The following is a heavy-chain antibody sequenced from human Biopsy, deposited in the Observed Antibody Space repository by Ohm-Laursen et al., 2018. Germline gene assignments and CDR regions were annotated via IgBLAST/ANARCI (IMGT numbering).Heavy chain of an antibody. CDR3: ARGSGYFKLDV. CDR2: INQSGST. J-gene: IGHJ6*02. V-gene: IGHV4-34*01. CDR1: GESSSGYF. Sequence: SETLSLTCAVHGESSSGYFWNWIRRPPGKGLEWIGEINQSGSTKYNPSLKRRATLSADSSNSQFSLRLTSVAAADTAIYYCARGSGYFKLDVWGQGTTVTVSS. D-gene: IGHD5-12*01.